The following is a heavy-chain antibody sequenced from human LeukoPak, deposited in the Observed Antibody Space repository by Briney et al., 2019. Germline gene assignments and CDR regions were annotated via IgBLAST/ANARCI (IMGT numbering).Heavy chain of an antibody. Sequence: ASVKVSCKASGYTFTGYYMHWVRQAPGQGLEWMGWINPNSGGTNYAQKFQGWVTMTRDTSISTAYMELSRLRSDDTAVYYCARDREPAAATPRAYYYGVDVWGQGTTVTVSS. CDR2: INPNSGGT. D-gene: IGHD6-13*01. V-gene: IGHV1-2*04. J-gene: IGHJ6*02. CDR3: ARDREPAAATPRAYYYGVDV. CDR1: GYTFTGYY.